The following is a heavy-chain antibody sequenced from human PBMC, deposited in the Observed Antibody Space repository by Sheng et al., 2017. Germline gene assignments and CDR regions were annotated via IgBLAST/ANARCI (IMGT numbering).Heavy chain of an antibody. CDR1: GDSISTYY. J-gene: IGHJ1*01. CDR2: SSSIGGT. D-gene: IGHD3-16*01. Sequence: QVQLQESGPGLVKPSETLSLTCTVSGDSISTYYWSWLRQPPGKGLEWIAYSSSIGGTDYNPSLKSRVTISVDRSKSQFFLILNSVTAADTAVYYCARGVWGFLSGLGREYFQHVGPGXPWSP. CDR3: ARGVWGFLSGLGREYFQH. V-gene: IGHV4-59*01.